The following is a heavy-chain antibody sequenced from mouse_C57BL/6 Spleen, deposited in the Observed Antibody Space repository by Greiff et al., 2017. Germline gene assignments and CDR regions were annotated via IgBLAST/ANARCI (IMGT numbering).Heavy chain of an antibody. V-gene: IGHV1-81*01. Sequence: QVQLQQSGAELARPGASGKLSSKPSASPFPGIGVSGGEQRTGQGLWWIGEIYPRSGKTYYNEKFKGKATLTADKSSSTAYMELRSLTSEDSAVYFCARSDGYYRYFDVWGTGTTVTVSS. CDR2: IYPRSGKT. CDR1: ASPFPGIG. CDR3: ARSDGYYRYFDV. D-gene: IGHD2-3*01. J-gene: IGHJ1*03.